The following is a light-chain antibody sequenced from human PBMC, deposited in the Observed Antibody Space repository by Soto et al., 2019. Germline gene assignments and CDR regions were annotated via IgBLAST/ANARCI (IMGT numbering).Light chain of an antibody. CDR2: KAS. V-gene: IGKV1-5*03. J-gene: IGKJ1*01. CDR3: QQYSSPWT. CDR1: QSIAWW. Sequence: DIQMTQSPSTLSASVGDRVTITCRASQSIAWWLAWYQQKPGKAPKLLIYKASSLESGVPSRFSGSGSGTEFTLTISSLQPDDIATYYCQQYSSPWTFGQGTKVEL.